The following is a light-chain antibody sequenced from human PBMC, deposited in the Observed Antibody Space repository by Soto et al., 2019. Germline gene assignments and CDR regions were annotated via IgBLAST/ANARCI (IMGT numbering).Light chain of an antibody. CDR3: QHYNELPLT. Sequence: DIAEAQAPDTLSVTEGERAALGWRASQSVSTNLAWYQQKPGQGPRLLIFGASTRAIGIPARFSGSGSGTDFTLTISSLQSEDFAVYYCQHYNELPLTFGGGTKVDIK. J-gene: IGKJ4*01. V-gene: IGKV3-15*01. CDR1: QSVSTN. CDR2: GAS.